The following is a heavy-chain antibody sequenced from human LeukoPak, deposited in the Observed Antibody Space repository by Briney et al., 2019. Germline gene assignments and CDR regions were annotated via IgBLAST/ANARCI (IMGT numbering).Heavy chain of an antibody. Sequence: SVKVSCKASGGTFSSYAISWVRQAPGQGLEWMGGIIPIFGTANYAQKFQGRVTITTDESTSTAYMELSSLRSEDTAVYYCARKYLAGTTFESPPLNNWVDPWGQGTLVTVSS. J-gene: IGHJ5*02. CDR3: ARKYLAGTTFESPPLNNWVDP. V-gene: IGHV1-69*05. D-gene: IGHD1-7*01. CDR1: GGTFSSYA. CDR2: IIPIFGTA.